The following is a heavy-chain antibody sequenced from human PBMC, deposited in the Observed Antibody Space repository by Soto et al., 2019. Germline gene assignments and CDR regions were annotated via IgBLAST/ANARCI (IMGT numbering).Heavy chain of an antibody. D-gene: IGHD3-22*01. Sequence: GGSLRLSCAASGFTFSSYGMHWVRQAPGKGLEWVAVIWYDGSNKYYADSVKGRFTISRDNSKNTLYLQMNSLRAEDTGVYYCARDRYYYDSSGYYFDYWGQGTLVTVSS. J-gene: IGHJ4*02. CDR1: GFTFSSYG. CDR3: ARDRYYYDSSGYYFDY. CDR2: IWYDGSNK. V-gene: IGHV3-33*08.